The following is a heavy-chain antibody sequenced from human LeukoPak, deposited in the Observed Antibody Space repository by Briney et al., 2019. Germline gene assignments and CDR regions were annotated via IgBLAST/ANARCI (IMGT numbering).Heavy chain of an antibody. CDR2: IKSKTDGGTT. CDR1: GFTFSSYS. J-gene: IGHJ3*02. CDR3: TTDPRITMVRGVIRAFDI. D-gene: IGHD3-10*01. Sequence: HPGGSLRLSCAASGFTFSSYSMNWVRQAPGKGLEWVGRIKSKTDGGTTDYAAPVKGRFTISRDDSKNTLYLQMNSLKTEDTAVYYCTTDPRITMVRGVIRAFDIWGRGTMVTVSS. V-gene: IGHV3-15*01.